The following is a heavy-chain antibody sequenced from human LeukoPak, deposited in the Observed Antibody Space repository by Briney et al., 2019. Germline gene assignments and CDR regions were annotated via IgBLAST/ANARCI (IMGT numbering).Heavy chain of an antibody. CDR1: GFTFSSYW. CDR2: INSDGSST. D-gene: IGHD3-10*01. Sequence: GGSLRLSCGASGFTFSSYWMHWVRQAPGKGLVCVSRINSDGSSTSYADSVKRRFTISRDNDKNTLYLQMNSLRAEDTAVYYCARDRNPFGSGSRIDYWGQGTLVTVSS. V-gene: IGHV3-74*01. CDR3: ARDRNPFGSGSRIDY. J-gene: IGHJ4*02.